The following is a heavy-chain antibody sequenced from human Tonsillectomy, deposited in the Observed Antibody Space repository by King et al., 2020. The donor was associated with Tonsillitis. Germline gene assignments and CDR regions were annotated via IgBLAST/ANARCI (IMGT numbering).Heavy chain of an antibody. CDR3: ATGGAGVNSRGWDLDY. Sequence: VQLVESGGGVVQPGRSLTLSCAASGFTFSSYGMHWVRQAPGKGLEWVAVISYDGSNKFYADSVKGRFTISRDNSKNTLYLQMNTLRAEDTAVYYCATGGAGVNSRGWDLDYWGQGTLVIVSS. V-gene: IGHV3-30*03. J-gene: IGHJ4*02. CDR1: GFTFSSYG. CDR2: ISYDGSNK. D-gene: IGHD6-19*01.